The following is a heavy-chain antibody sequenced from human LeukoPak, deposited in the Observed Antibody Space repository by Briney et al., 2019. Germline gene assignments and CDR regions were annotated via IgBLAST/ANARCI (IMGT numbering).Heavy chain of an antibody. Sequence: PGRSLRLSCAASGFTFSSNGMHWVRQAPGKGLEWVGVRWYDGSNKYYADSVKGRFTISRDNSKNTLYLQMNSLRAEDTAEYYCARPYYSNYYYYGMDVWGQGTTVTVSS. J-gene: IGHJ6*02. D-gene: IGHD4-11*01. CDR3: ARPYYSNYYYYGMDV. V-gene: IGHV3-33*01. CDR1: GFTFSSNG. CDR2: RWYDGSNK.